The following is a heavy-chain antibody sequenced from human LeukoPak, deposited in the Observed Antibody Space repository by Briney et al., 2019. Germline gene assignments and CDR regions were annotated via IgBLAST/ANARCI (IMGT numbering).Heavy chain of an antibody. Sequence: GGSLRLSCAASGFTFSNYWMSWVRQAPGKGPDWVANIKYDGSEKYYVDSVKGRFTISRDNAQNSLYLQVSILRAEDTAVYYCARGGLVRGTINSMIAFDIWGQGIMVTVSS. CDR1: GFTFSNYW. CDR2: IKYDGSEK. CDR3: ARGGLVRGTINSMIAFDI. V-gene: IGHV3-7*01. D-gene: IGHD3-10*01. J-gene: IGHJ3*02.